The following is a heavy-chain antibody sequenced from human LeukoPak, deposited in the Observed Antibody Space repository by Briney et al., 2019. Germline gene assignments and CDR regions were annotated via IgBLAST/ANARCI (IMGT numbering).Heavy chain of an antibody. CDR1: GDTFGTYA. V-gene: IGHV1-69*04. CDR2: TIPILGIA. J-gene: IGHJ4*02. D-gene: IGHD3-22*01. CDR3: ASQFLLPFDY. Sequence: GASVTVSCTAPGDTFGTYAISWVRQAHGQGLEWMGRTIPILGIAKYAQKFQGRLTITADTSTSTAYMELTNLRCDDTAVYYCASQFLLPFDYWGRGTLVTVSS.